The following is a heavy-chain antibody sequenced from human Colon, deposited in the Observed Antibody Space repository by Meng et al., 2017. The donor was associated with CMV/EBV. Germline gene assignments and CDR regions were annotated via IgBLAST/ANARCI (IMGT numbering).Heavy chain of an antibody. CDR1: GWSFRPNS. Sequence: QDQLIHWAASLVNPSETLSLHFALSGWSFRPNSWSRIRQSPGKGLEWIAEIDHTGRTNSIPSLKSRVTISIDTSNSHFSLNLTSATAAYTAVYYCARGAGTPIRGVLPFDFWGQGTLVTVSS. CDR3: ARGAGTPIRGVLPFDF. V-gene: IGHV4-34*01. D-gene: IGHD3-10*01. CDR2: IDHTGRT. J-gene: IGHJ4*01.